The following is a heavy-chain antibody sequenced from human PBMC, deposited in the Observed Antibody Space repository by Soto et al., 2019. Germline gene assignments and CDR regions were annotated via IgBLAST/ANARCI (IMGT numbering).Heavy chain of an antibody. J-gene: IGHJ3*02. CDR3: AKAGYSYGYGTTILADAFDI. D-gene: IGHD5-18*01. Sequence: ASVKVSCKASGYTFTGYYMPWVRQAPGQGLEWMGWINPNSGGTNYAQKFQGRVTMTKNTLYLQMNSLRAEDTAVYYCAKAGYSYGYGTTILADAFDIWGQGTMVTVSS. V-gene: IGHV1-2*02. CDR1: GYTFTGYY. CDR2: INPNSGGT.